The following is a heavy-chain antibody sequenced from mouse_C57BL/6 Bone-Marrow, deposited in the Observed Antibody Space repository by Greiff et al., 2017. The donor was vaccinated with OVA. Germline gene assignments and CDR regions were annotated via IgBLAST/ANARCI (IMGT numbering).Heavy chain of an antibody. Sequence: QVQLQQSGAELVKPGASVKISCKASGYAFSSYWMNWVKQRPGKGLEWIGQIYPGDGDTNYNGKFKGKATLTADKSSSTAYMQLSSLTSEDAAVYFRARRTTVVAKYYAMDYWGQGTSVTVSS. CDR3: ARRTTVVAKYYAMDY. CDR2: IYPGDGDT. V-gene: IGHV1-80*01. D-gene: IGHD1-1*01. CDR1: GYAFSSYW. J-gene: IGHJ4*01.